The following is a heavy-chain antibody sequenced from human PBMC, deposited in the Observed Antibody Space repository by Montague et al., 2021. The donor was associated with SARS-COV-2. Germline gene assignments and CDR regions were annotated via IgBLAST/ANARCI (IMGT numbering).Heavy chain of an antibody. Sequence: SLRLSCAASGFTFSSYAMYWVRQAPGKGLEWVAVISYDGSNKYYXDSVKGRFTISRDNSKNTLYLQMNSLRAEDTAVYYCAGAALGGYDSYFDYWGQGTLVTVSS. CDR2: ISYDGSNK. CDR1: GFTFSSYA. J-gene: IGHJ4*02. CDR3: AGAALGGYDSYFDY. D-gene: IGHD5-12*01. V-gene: IGHV3-30*04.